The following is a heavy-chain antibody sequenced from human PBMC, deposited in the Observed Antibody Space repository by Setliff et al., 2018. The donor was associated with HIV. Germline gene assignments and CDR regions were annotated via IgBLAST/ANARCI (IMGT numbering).Heavy chain of an antibody. Sequence: GGSLRLSCAASGFIFSSYAMSWVRQAPGKGLGWVSAISGSGANTYYADSVKGRFTISRDNSKNTLYLQMNSLRAEDTALYYCAGGSGSYYNALDYWGQGTLVTVS. D-gene: IGHD3-10*01. CDR3: AGGSGSYYNALDY. CDR2: ISGSGANT. V-gene: IGHV3-23*01. J-gene: IGHJ4*02. CDR1: GFIFSSYA.